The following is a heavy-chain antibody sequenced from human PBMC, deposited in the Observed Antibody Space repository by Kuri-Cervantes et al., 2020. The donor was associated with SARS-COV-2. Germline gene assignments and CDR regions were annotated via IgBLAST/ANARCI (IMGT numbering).Heavy chain of an antibody. CDR2: IIPILGIA. Sequence: SVKVSCKASGGTFSSYAISWVRQAPGQGLEWMGGIIPILGIANYAQEFQGRVTITADKSTSTAYMELSSLRSEDTAVYYCARVAGSYYYYYGMDVWGQGTTVTVSS. J-gene: IGHJ6*02. V-gene: IGHV1-69*10. D-gene: IGHD2-15*01. CDR1: GGTFSSYA. CDR3: ARVAGSYYYYYGMDV.